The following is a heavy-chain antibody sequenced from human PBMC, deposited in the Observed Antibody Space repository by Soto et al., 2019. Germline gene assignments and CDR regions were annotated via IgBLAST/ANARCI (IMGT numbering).Heavy chain of an antibody. CDR2: IIPIFGTA. Sequence: QVQLVQSGAEVKKPGSSVKVSCKASGGTFSSYAISWVRQAPGQGLEWMGGIIPIFGTANYAQKFQGRVTITRVETTGTAYMGMSSLGSEDTAFEYCAGDLSSGQLYSYYYYGMDPWGQGTTVTVSS. CDR1: GGTFSSYA. V-gene: IGHV1-69*01. J-gene: IGHJ6*02. CDR3: AGDLSSGQLYSYYYYGMDP. D-gene: IGHD3-10*01.